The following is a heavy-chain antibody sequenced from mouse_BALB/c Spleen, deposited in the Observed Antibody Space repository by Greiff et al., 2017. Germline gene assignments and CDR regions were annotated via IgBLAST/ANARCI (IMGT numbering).Heavy chain of an antibody. V-gene: IGHV1-14*01. D-gene: IGHD2-14*01. Sequence: EVKVVESGPELVKPGASVKMSCKASGYTFTSYVMHWVKQKPGQGLEWIGYINPYNDGTKYNEKFKGKATLTSDKSSSTAYMELSSLTSEDSAVYYCARATRYSYAMDYWGQGTSVTVSS. CDR1: GYTFTSYV. CDR3: ARATRYSYAMDY. CDR2: INPYNDGT. J-gene: IGHJ4*01.